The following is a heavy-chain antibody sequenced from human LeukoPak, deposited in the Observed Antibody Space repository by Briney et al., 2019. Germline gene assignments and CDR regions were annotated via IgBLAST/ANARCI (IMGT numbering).Heavy chain of an antibody. D-gene: IGHD3-22*01. CDR3: VLPEPKGYYDSRPEAFDI. V-gene: IGHV3-7*01. CDR2: IKDDGSDK. Sequence: PGGSLRLSCAASGFTVSSNYMNWVRQAPGKGLEWVANIKDDGSDKYYVDSVKGRFSISKDNAKNSLYLQMNSLRAEDTAVYYCVLPEPKGYYDSRPEAFDIWGQGTMVTVSS. CDR1: GFTVSSNY. J-gene: IGHJ3*02.